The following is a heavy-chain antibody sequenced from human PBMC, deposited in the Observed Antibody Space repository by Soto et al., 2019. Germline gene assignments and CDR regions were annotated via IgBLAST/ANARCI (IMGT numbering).Heavy chain of an antibody. CDR3: AASFAIRVNGLAFDI. J-gene: IGHJ3*02. D-gene: IGHD2-21*01. CDR1: GFTFTSSA. V-gene: IGHV1-58*01. Sequence: QMQLVQSGPEVKKPGTSVKVSCKASGFTFTSSAVQWVRQARGQRLEWIGWIVVGSGNTNYAQKFQERVTITRDMSSSTAYMELSILRSEDTAVYYCAASFAIRVNGLAFDIWGQGTMVTVSS. CDR2: IVVGSGNT.